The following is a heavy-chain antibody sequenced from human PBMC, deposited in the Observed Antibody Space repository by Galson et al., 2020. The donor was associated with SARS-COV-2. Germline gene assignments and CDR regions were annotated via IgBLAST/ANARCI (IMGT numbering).Heavy chain of an antibody. CDR3: AKPAATVDNDGLEI. Sequence: TGGSLRLSCGASGFTFNTYNMNWVRQTPDKGLEWVAVISSGGANQFYSDSVKGRFTISRDNPKNTLYLQMNNLRVEDTAIYYCAKPAATVDNDGLEIWGQGTVVTVSA. CDR1: GFTFNTYN. CDR2: ISSGGANQ. D-gene: IGHD4-4*01. J-gene: IGHJ3*02. V-gene: IGHV3-30*18.